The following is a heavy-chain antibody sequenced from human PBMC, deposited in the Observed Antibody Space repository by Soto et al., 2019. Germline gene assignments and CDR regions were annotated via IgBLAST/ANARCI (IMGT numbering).Heavy chain of an antibody. D-gene: IGHD3-10*01. J-gene: IGHJ6*02. CDR3: AKRNYYGSYYYYYYGMDV. CDR2: IYYSGST. CDR1: GGSISSSSYY. Sequence: SETLSLTCTVSGGSISSSSYYWGWIRQPPGKGLEWIGSIYYSGSTYYNPSLKSRVTISVDTSKNQFSLKLSSVTAADTAVYYCAKRNYYGSYYYYYYGMDVWGQGTTVTVSS. V-gene: IGHV4-39*01.